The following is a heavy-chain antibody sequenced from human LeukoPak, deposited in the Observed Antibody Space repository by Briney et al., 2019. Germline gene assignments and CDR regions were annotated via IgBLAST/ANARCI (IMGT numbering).Heavy chain of an antibody. J-gene: IGHJ4*02. CDR2: ISGSGGST. D-gene: IGHD2-2*01. CDR1: GFTFRSYA. V-gene: IGHV3-23*01. CDR3: ARGYCSSTSCRKPYYFDY. Sequence: GGSLRLSCAASGFTFRSYAMSWVRQAPGKRLEWVSAISGSGGSTYYADSVKGRFTISRDNSKNTLYLQMNSLRAEDTAVYYCARGYCSSTSCRKPYYFDYWGQGTLVTVSS.